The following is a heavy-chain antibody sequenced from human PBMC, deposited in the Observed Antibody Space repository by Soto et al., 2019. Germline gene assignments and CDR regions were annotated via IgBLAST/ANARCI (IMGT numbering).Heavy chain of an antibody. J-gene: IGHJ4*02. Sequence: ASVKVSCKXSGGTFSNSTINWVRQAPGQGLEWMGGIIPIFGTANYAQKFQGRVTITADESTSTAYMELSSLRSEDTAVYYCASINSDYVSYWGQGTLVTVSS. CDR3: ASINSDYVSY. CDR2: IIPIFGTA. CDR1: GGTFSNST. D-gene: IGHD4-4*01. V-gene: IGHV1-69*13.